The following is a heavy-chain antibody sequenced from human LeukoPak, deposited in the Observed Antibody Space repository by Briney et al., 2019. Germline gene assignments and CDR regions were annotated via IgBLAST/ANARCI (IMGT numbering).Heavy chain of an antibody. CDR1: AYSFTSYW. D-gene: IGHD6-19*01. CDR2: IYPGDSDT. J-gene: IGHJ4*02. Sequence: GESLKISCKGSAYSFTSYWIGYVRQMPGKGLEWMGIIYPGDSDTRYSPSSQSQVTLSADKTTSTAYLQWSSLKASDTAMYYCARQGQWLVSEIDYWGQGTLVTASS. V-gene: IGHV5-51*01. CDR3: ARQGQWLVSEIDY.